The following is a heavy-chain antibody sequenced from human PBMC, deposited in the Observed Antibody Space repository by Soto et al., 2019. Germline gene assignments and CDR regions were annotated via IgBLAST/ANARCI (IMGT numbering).Heavy chain of an antibody. Sequence: SETLSITCTASGGSISSYYWSGIRQPPGKGLEWIGYIYYSGSTNYNPSLRSRVTISVDTSKNQFSLNLSSVTAADTAVYYCARQPRYCSNTSCYYYYYMDVWGKGTTVT. D-gene: IGHD2-2*01. J-gene: IGHJ6*03. CDR3: ARQPRYCSNTSCYYYYYMDV. CDR1: GGSISSYY. CDR2: IYYSGST. V-gene: IGHV4-59*08.